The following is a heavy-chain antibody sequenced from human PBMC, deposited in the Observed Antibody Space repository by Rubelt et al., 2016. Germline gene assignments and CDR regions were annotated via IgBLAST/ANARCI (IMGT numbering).Heavy chain of an antibody. V-gene: IGHV4-59*01. CDR2: FYHTGST. Sequence: LQKPSETLSLTCSVSGASISSYYWSWIRQPPGKGLEWIASFYHTGSTTYNPSLKSRVTMSVDTSKNQFSLRVRSVTAADTAVYYCARVIIPAGNDYWGQGILVTVSS. D-gene: IGHD2-2*01. CDR1: GASISSYY. CDR3: ARVIIPAGNDY. J-gene: IGHJ4*02.